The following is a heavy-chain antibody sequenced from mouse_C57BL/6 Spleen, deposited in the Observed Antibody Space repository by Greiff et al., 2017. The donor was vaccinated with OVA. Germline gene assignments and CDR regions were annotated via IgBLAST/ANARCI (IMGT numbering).Heavy chain of an antibody. Sequence: VQLQQSGPGLVQPSQSLSITCTVSGFSLTSYGVHWVRQSPGKGLEWLGVIWSGGSTDYNAAFISRLSISKDNSKSQVFFKMNSLQADDTARYYCARKGVSDFDYWGQGTTLTVSS. J-gene: IGHJ2*01. V-gene: IGHV2-2*01. CDR1: GFSLTSYG. CDR2: IWSGGST. CDR3: ARKGVSDFDY.